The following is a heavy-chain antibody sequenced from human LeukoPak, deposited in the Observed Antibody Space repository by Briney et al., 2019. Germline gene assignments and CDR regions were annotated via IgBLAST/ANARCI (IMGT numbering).Heavy chain of an antibody. CDR3: AKDYYASASGYFDY. CDR2: FTGSGGST. CDR1: GFPFSSYA. Sequence: GGSLRLSCAASGFPFSSYAMSWVRQAPGKGLEWASTFTGSGGSTYYTVSVTGRFTISRDNSKNTLYLQMNSLRAEDTAVYYCAKDYYASASGYFDYWGQGTLVTVSS. V-gene: IGHV3-23*01. D-gene: IGHD3-10*01. J-gene: IGHJ4*02.